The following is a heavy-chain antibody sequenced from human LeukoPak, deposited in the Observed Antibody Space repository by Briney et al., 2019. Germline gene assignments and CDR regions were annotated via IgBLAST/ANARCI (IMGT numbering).Heavy chain of an antibody. J-gene: IGHJ4*02. Sequence: ASVKVSCKASGYTFTSYGISWVRQAPGQGLEWMGWINPNSGGTNYAQKFQGRVTMTRDTSISTAYMELSRLRSDDTAVYYCARSPIPITIFINTYYFDYWGQGTLVTVSS. CDR2: INPNSGGT. CDR1: GYTFTSYG. CDR3: ARSPIPITIFINTYYFDY. V-gene: IGHV1-2*02. D-gene: IGHD3-3*01.